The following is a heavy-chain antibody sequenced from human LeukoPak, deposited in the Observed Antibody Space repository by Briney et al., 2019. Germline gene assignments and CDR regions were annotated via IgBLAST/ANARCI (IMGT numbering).Heavy chain of an antibody. V-gene: IGHV4-59*01. D-gene: IGHD4/OR15-4a*01. J-gene: IGHJ6*02. Sequence: SETLSLTCTVSGGTISSYYWSWIRQPPGKGLEWIGYIYYSGGTNYNPSLKSRVTISVDTSKNQFSLKLSSVTAADMAVYYCAGARLSRKGMDVWGQGTTVTVSS. CDR1: GGTISSYY. CDR3: AGARLSRKGMDV. CDR2: IYYSGGT.